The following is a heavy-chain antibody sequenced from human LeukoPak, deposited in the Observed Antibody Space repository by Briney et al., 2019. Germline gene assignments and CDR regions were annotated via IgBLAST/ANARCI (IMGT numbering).Heavy chain of an antibody. J-gene: IGHJ4*02. CDR3: ASDSGYDGIDY. CDR1: GGSFSGYY. V-gene: IGHV4-34*01. D-gene: IGHD5-12*01. Sequence: SETLPLTCAVYGGSFSGYYWSWIRQPPGKGLEWIGEINHSGSTNYNPSLKSRVTISVDTSKNQFSLKLSSVTAADTAVYYCASDSGYDGIDYWGQGTLVTVSS. CDR2: INHSGST.